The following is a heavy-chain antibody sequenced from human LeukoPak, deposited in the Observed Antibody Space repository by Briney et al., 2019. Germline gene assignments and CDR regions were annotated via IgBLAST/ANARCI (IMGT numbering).Heavy chain of an antibody. CDR3: AKWVLGRSFYEPDY. CDR1: GFTFSSYA. D-gene: IGHD3-3*01. V-gene: IGHV3-23*01. CDR2: ISGSGGST. Sequence: PGGSLRLSCAASGFTFSSYAMSWVRQAPGKVLEWVSAISGSGGSTYYADSVKGRFTISRDNSKNTLYLQMNSLRAEDTAVYYCAKWVLGRSFYEPDYWGQGTLVTVSS. J-gene: IGHJ4*02.